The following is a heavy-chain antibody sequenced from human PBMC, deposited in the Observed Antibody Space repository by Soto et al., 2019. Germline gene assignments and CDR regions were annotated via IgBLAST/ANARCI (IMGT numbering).Heavy chain of an antibody. CDR2: INPSGGST. J-gene: IGHJ3*02. CDR1: GDTFTSYY. Sequence: ASVKVSCEASGDTFTSYYMHWVRQAPGQGLEWMGIINPSGGSTSYAQKFQGRVTMTRDTSTSTVYMELSSLRSEDTAVYYCVRDYVRGLRSGAAFDIRGNGTMVTVSS. D-gene: IGHD3-10*02. V-gene: IGHV1-46*03. CDR3: VRDYVRGLRSGAAFDI.